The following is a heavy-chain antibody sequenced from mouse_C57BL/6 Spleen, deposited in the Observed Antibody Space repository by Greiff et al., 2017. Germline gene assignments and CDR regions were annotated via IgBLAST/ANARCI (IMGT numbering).Heavy chain of an antibody. V-gene: IGHV1-54*01. D-gene: IGHD2-3*01. CDR2: INPGSGGT. CDR1: GYAFTNYL. J-gene: IGHJ4*01. Sequence: VQLQQSGAELVRPGTSVKVSCKASGYAFTNYLIEWVKQRPGQGLEWIGVINPGSGGTNYNEKFKGKATLTADKSSSTAYMQLSSLTSEDSAVYFCARRWLGNAMDYWGQGTSVTVSS. CDR3: ARRWLGNAMDY.